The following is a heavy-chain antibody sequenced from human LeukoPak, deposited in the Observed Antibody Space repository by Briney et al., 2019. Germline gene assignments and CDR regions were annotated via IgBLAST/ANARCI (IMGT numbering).Heavy chain of an antibody. CDR1: GFIFSRYW. Sequence: GGSLRLSCAASGFIFSRYWMHWVRQAPGKGLVWVAQVNTDGTGTNYADSVEGRFTMSRDNAKNTLYLQMNSLRAEDTAVYYCARGGIGGATPDYWGQGALVTVSS. V-gene: IGHV3-74*01. J-gene: IGHJ4*02. CDR2: VNTDGTGT. CDR3: ARGGIGGATPDY. D-gene: IGHD1-26*01.